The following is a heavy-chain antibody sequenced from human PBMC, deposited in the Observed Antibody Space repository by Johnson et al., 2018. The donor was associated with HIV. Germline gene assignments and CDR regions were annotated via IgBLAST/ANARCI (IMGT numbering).Heavy chain of an antibody. V-gene: IGHV3-23*04. D-gene: IGHD3-16*01. CDR3: AKVGDSPDAFDI. CDR1: GFTFSSYP. Sequence: VQLVESGGGVVQPGRSLRLSCAASGFTFSSYPMHWVRQAPGKGLEWVSAISGSGGSTYYADSVKGRFTISRDNSKNTLYLQMNSLRAEDTAVYYCAKVGDSPDAFDIWGQGTMVTVSS. J-gene: IGHJ3*02. CDR2: ISGSGGST.